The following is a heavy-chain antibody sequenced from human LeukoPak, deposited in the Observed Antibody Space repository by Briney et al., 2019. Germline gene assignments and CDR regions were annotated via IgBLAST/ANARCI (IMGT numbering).Heavy chain of an antibody. CDR1: GGSISSGGYS. CDR3: ASGVIGYCSSTSCYTVGMDV. D-gene: IGHD2-2*02. J-gene: IGHJ6*02. Sequence: PSQTLSLTCAVSGGSISSGGYSWSWIRQPPGKGLEWIGCIYHSGSTYYNPSPKSRVTISVDRSKNQFSLKLSSVTAADTAVYYCASGVIGYCSSTSCYTVGMDVWGQGTTVTVSS. V-gene: IGHV4-30-2*01. CDR2: IYHSGST.